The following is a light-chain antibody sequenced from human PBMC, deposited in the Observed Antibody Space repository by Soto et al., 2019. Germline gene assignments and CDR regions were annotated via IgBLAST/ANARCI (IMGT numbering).Light chain of an antibody. CDR3: QQYNDYSTWT. CDR2: DAS. J-gene: IGKJ1*01. CDR1: QSVSRW. V-gene: IGKV1-5*01. Sequence: DIQMTQSPSTRSASVGDRLTITCRASQSVSRWLAWYQQKPGKAPKVLIWDASSLQRGVPSRFSGSGSGTEFTLTISSLQPDDFATYYCQQYNDYSTWTFGQGTKVDIK.